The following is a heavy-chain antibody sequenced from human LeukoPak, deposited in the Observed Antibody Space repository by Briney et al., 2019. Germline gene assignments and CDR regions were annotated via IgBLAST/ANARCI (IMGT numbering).Heavy chain of an antibody. CDR3: ARDKASVWSSVVVRGNWFDP. V-gene: IGHV4-4*07. D-gene: IGHD2-2*01. Sequence: SETLSLTCTVSGGSIRSFYWSWIRQSAGKGLEWVGRIYSHGNANYNPSLKSRVTMSVDTSKNQFSLKLSSVTAADTAVYYCARDKASVWSSVVVRGNWFDPWGQGTLVTVSS. CDR2: IYSHGNA. J-gene: IGHJ5*02. CDR1: GGSIRSFY.